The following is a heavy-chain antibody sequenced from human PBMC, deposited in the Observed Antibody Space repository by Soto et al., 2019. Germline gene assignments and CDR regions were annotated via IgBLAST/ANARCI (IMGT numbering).Heavy chain of an antibody. CDR2: IYSGGST. Sequence: EVQLVESGGGLVQPGGSLRLSCAASGFTVSSNYMSWVRQAPGKGLEWVSVIYSGGSTYYADSVKGRFTISRDNSKNTLYLHMNSLSAGDTAVYYCTNSGWSLDYWGQGTGVTVSS. D-gene: IGHD6-19*01. CDR1: GFTVSSNY. V-gene: IGHV3-66*01. J-gene: IGHJ4*02. CDR3: TNSGWSLDY.